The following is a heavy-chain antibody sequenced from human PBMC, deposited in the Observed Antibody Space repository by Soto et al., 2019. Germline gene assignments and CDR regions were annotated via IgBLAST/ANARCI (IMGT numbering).Heavy chain of an antibody. V-gene: IGHV4-31*03. CDR2: IYYSGST. D-gene: IGHD3-10*01. CDR1: GGSISSGGYY. CDR3: ARAQHYYGSGSYYTVSFDS. Sequence: PSETLSLTCTVSGGSISSGGYYWSWIRQHPGKGLEWIGYIYYSGSTYYNPSLKSRVTISVDTSKNQFSLKLSSVTAADTAVYYCARAQHYYGSGSYYTVSFDSWGQGTLVTLSS. J-gene: IGHJ5*01.